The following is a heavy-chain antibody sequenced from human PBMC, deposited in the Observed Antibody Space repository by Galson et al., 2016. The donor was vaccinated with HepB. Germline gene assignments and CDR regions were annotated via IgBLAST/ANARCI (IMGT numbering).Heavy chain of an antibody. CDR3: AKAGAYSNNKGWFDP. D-gene: IGHD3-16*01. J-gene: IGHJ5*02. V-gene: IGHV3-30*04. CDR2: ISEDGSSR. Sequence: SLRLSCAASGFIFSNYAVLWVRQAPGKGPEWVAVISEDGSSRHYIASVEGRFTVSRDNSKNSLYLQMNSLRAEDTAFYYCAKAGAYSNNKGWFDPWGQGTLVTVSS. CDR1: GFIFSNYA.